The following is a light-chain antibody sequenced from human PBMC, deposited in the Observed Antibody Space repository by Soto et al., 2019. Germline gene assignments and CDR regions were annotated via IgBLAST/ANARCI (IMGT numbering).Light chain of an antibody. Sequence: IVLTQSPGTLSLSPGERATLSCRASQSVGSNFLAWYQQKRGPAPRILIYAASNRASGIPDRFSGSGSGSDFTLTILRLEHEDFAVYYCQQYGSPPWAFGQGTRVEI. J-gene: IGKJ1*01. V-gene: IGKV3-20*01. CDR3: QQYGSPPWA. CDR1: QSVGSNF. CDR2: AAS.